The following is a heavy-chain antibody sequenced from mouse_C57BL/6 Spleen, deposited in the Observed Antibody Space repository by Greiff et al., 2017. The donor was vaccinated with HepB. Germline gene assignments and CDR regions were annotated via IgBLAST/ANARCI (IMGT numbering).Heavy chain of an antibody. CDR1: GFTFSDYG. J-gene: IGHJ2*01. V-gene: IGHV5-17*01. CDR3: ARTYGSSQYYFDY. D-gene: IGHD1-1*01. Sequence: DVMLVESGGGLVKPGGSLKLSCAASGFTFSDYGMHWVRQAPEKGLEWVAYISSGSSTIYYADTVKGRFTISRDNAKNTLFLQMTSLRSEDTAMYYCARTYGSSQYYFDYWGQGTTLTVSS. CDR2: ISSGSSTI.